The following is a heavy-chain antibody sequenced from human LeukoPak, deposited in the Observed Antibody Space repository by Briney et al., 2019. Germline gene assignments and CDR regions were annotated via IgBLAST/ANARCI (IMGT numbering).Heavy chain of an antibody. CDR1: GFTFSDYY. V-gene: IGHV3-11*04. J-gene: IGHJ4*02. CDR2: ISSSSSTI. Sequence: GGSLRLSCAASGFTFSDYYMSWVRQAPGKGLEWVSYISSSSSTIYYADSVKGRFTISRDNAKNSLYLQMNSLRAEDTAVYYCARDKAAAGRGPFDYWGQGTLVTVSS. CDR3: ARDKAAAGRGPFDY. D-gene: IGHD6-13*01.